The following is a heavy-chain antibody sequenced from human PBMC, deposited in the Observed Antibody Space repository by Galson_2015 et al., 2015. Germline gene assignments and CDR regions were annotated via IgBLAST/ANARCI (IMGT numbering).Heavy chain of an antibody. CDR2: ISCSGGST. CDR1: GFTFSSYA. Sequence: SLRLSCAASGFTFSSYAMSWVRQAPGKGLEWVSAISCSGGSTYYADSVKGRFTVSRDNSKNTLYLQMNSLRAEDTAVYYCAKDSAYRPWPSFDYWGQGTLVTVSS. CDR3: AKDSAYRPWPSFDY. V-gene: IGHV3-23*01. D-gene: IGHD2-2*01. J-gene: IGHJ4*02.